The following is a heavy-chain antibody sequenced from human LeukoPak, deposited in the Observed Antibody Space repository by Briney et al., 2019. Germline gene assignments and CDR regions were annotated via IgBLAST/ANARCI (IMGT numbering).Heavy chain of an antibody. J-gene: IGHJ4*02. CDR2: IYYSGST. CDR1: GGSISSSIYY. Sequence: PSETLSLTCTVSGGSISSSIYYWGWIRQPPGKGLEWIGSIYYSGSTYYNPSLKSRVTISVDTSKNQFSLKLSSVTAADTAVYYCARHRQLWLRVDYWGQGTLVTVSS. D-gene: IGHD5-18*01. CDR3: ARHRQLWLRVDY. V-gene: IGHV4-39*01.